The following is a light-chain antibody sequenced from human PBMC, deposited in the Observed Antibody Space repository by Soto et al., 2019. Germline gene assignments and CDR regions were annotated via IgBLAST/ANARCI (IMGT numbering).Light chain of an antibody. CDR1: SSDVGGYNS. CDR2: DVS. Sequence: QSALSQPASVSGSPGQSITISCTGTSSDVGGYNSVSWYQQYPGKAPKLMIYDVSKRPSGVSNRFSGSKSGNTASLTISGLQAEDEADYYCSSYTSSSTLDVFGAGTKVTVL. V-gene: IGLV2-14*01. J-gene: IGLJ1*01. CDR3: SSYTSSSTLDV.